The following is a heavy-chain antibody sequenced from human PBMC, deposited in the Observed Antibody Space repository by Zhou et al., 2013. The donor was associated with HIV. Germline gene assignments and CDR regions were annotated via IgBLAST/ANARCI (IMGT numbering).Heavy chain of an antibody. CDR1: GYTFTSYY. V-gene: IGHV1-46*01. CDR2: INPSGGST. J-gene: IGHJ6*02. D-gene: IGHD6-19*01. CDR3: ARVLRIAVAGTSELDSERWGRFFGMDV. Sequence: QVQLVQSGAEVKKPGASVKVSCKASGYTFTSYYMHWVRQAPGQGLEWMGIINPSGGSTSYAQKFQGRVTMTRDTSTSTVYMELSSLRSEDTAVYYCARVLRIAVAGTSELDSERWGRFFGMDVWGQGTTVTVSS.